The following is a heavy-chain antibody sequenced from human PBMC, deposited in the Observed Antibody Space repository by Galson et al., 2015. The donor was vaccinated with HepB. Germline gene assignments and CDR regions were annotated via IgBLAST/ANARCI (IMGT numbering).Heavy chain of an antibody. D-gene: IGHD3-22*01. V-gene: IGHV1-8*01. CDR1: GYTFTSYD. CDR3: ARGPRDSSGSHFDY. Sequence: SCKASGYTFTSYDIHWVRQATGQGLEWMGWLNPNSGNTGYAQKFQDRVTMTRNTSISTAYMELSSLRSEDTAVYYCARGPRDSSGSHFDYWGQGTLVTVSS. CDR2: LNPNSGNT. J-gene: IGHJ4*02.